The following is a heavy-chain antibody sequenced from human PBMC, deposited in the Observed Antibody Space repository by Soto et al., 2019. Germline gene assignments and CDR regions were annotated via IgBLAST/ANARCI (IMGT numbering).Heavy chain of an antibody. J-gene: IGHJ3*02. CDR1: GFTFSSYW. CDR3: AKDSGYDAFDI. CDR2: ISWNSGSI. V-gene: IGHV3-9*01. Sequence: GGSLRLSCAASGFTFSSYWMSWVRQAPGKGLEWVSGISWNSGSIGYADSVKGRFTISRDNAKNSLYLQMNSLRAEDTALYYCAKDSGYDAFDIWGQGTMVTVSS. D-gene: IGHD5-12*01.